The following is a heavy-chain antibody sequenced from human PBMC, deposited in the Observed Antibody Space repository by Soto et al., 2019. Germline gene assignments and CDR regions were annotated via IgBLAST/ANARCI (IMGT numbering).Heavy chain of an antibody. Sequence: EVQLVEFGGGLVKPGGSLRLSCAASGFTFSSYSMNWVRQAPGKGLEWVSSISSSSSYIYYADSVKGRFTISRDNAKNSLYLQMNSLRAEDTAVYYCARDWGYYYYYGMDVWGQGTTVTVSS. CDR2: ISSSSSYI. J-gene: IGHJ6*02. V-gene: IGHV3-21*01. CDR3: ARDWGYYYYYGMDV. D-gene: IGHD3-16*01. CDR1: GFTFSSYS.